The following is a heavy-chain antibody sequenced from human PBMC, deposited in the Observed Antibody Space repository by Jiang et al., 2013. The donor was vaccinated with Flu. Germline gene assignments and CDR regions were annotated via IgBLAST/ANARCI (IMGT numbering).Heavy chain of an antibody. V-gene: IGHV4-31*03. Sequence: GSGLVKPSQTLSLTCTVSGDSISSGGYYWTWIRQNPGKGLEWIGYISYSGSTYYNPSLKSRVTISVDTSKNQFSLKLTSVTAADTAVYYCARAPPGRGIATIAPALDHWGQGTLVTVSS. CDR1: GDSISSGGYY. J-gene: IGHJ4*02. CDR3: ARAPPGRGIATIAPALDH. CDR2: ISYSGST. D-gene: IGHD6-13*01.